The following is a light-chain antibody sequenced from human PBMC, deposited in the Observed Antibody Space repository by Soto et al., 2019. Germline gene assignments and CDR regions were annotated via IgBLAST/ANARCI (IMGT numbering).Light chain of an antibody. J-gene: IGKJ5*01. CDR1: QSVSSNY. CDR2: DAA. V-gene: IGKV3-11*01. CDR3: LQRSDWPPIT. Sequence: EIVLTQSPDTLSLSPGDRATLSCRASQSVSSNYLSWYQQKPGQSPRLLIYDAANRATGIPARFIGGGSGTDFTLTISSLEPEDFAVYYCLQRSDWPPITFGQGTRLENK.